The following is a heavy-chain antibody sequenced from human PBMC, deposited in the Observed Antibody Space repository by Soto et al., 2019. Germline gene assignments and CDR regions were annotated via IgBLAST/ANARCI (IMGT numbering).Heavy chain of an antibody. V-gene: IGHV4-30-4*01. CDR2: IYYSGST. Sequence: SETLSLTCTVSGGSISSGDYYWSWIRQPPGKGLEWIGYIYYSGSTYYNPSLKSRVTISVDTSKNQFSLKLSSVTAADTAVYYCARDRGSSWYLDGMNVWGQGTTVTVSS. J-gene: IGHJ6*02. D-gene: IGHD6-13*01. CDR3: ARDRGSSWYLDGMNV. CDR1: GGSISSGDYY.